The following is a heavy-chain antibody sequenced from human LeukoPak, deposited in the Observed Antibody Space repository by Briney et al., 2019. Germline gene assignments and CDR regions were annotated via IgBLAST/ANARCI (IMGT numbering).Heavy chain of an antibody. CDR1: GGSFSGYY. Sequence: SETLSLTCAVYGGSFSGYYWSWIRQPPGEGLEWIGEINHSGSTNYDPSLKCRVTISVDTSKNQFSLKLSSVTAADTAVYYCARVGVRGVIKVFDYWGQGTLVTVSS. CDR3: ARVGVRGVIKVFDY. D-gene: IGHD3-10*01. J-gene: IGHJ4*02. V-gene: IGHV4-34*01. CDR2: INHSGST.